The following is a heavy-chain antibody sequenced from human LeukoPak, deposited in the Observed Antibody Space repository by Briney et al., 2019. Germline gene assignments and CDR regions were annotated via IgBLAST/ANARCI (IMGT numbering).Heavy chain of an antibody. V-gene: IGHV1-18*01. CDR2: ISAYNGNT. D-gene: IGHD1-26*01. CDR1: GYTFTSYG. CDR3: ARGAHQWELLPFDY. J-gene: IGHJ4*02. Sequence: GASVKVSCKASGYTFTSYGISWVRQATGQRLEWMGWISAYNGNTNYAQKLQGRVTMTTDTSTSTAYMELRSLRSDDTAVYYCARGAHQWELLPFDYWGQGTLVTVSS.